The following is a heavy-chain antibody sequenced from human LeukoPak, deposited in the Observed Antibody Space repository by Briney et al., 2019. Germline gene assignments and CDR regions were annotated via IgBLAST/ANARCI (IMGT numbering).Heavy chain of an antibody. CDR1: GFTFSSYS. Sequence: GGSLRLSCAASGFTFSSYSMNWVRQAPGKGLEWVSSISSSSSYIYYADSVKGRFTISRGNAKNSLYLQMNSLRAEDTAVYYCATIWFGEEGIGYWGQGTLVTVSS. J-gene: IGHJ4*02. D-gene: IGHD3-10*01. V-gene: IGHV3-21*01. CDR3: ATIWFGEEGIGY. CDR2: ISSSSSYI.